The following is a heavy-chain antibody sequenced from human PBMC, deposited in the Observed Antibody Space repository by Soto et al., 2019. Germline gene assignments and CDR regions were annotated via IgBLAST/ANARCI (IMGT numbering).Heavy chain of an antibody. CDR2: ISAYNGNT. V-gene: IGHV1-18*01. D-gene: IGHD5-12*01. J-gene: IGHJ4*02. CDR3: ARGGTYTGYDYAAEDN. CDR1: GYSFSSYG. Sequence: QVQLVQSGAEVKKPGASVKVSCVASGYSFSSYGISWVRQAPGQGLEWGGWISAYNGNTNYAQRVQGRVTRTTAISTTTAYMELRSLRSDDTAVYYCARGGTYTGYDYAAEDNWGQGTLVTVSS.